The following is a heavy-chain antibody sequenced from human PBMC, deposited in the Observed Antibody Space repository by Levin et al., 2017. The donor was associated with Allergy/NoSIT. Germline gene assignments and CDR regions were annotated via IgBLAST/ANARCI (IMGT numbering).Heavy chain of an antibody. V-gene: IGHV3-30*03. CDR3: AARVFDY. CDR2: ITSDGYVA. CDR1: GLSFNTYG. Sequence: HTGGSLRLSCAVSGLSFNTYGMNWVRQARGKGLEWVALITSDGYVAYYADSVRGRFTISKDNSKSTLYLQINNLRSDDTAVYYCAARVFDYWGQGTLVTVSS. J-gene: IGHJ4*02.